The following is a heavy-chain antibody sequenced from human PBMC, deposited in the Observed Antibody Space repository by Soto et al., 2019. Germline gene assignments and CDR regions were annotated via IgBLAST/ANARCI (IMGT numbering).Heavy chain of an antibody. D-gene: IGHD2-2*02. CDR3: ATVVLPAAIYYFDY. V-gene: IGHV3-33*01. J-gene: IGHJ4*02. CDR1: GFTVSSYG. CDR2: IWYDGSNK. Sequence: PGGSLRLSCAASGFTVSSYGVHWVRQAPGKGLEWVAVIWYDGSNKYYADSVKGRFTISRDNSKNTLYLQMNSLRAEDTAVYYCATVVLPAAIYYFDYWGPGPLVTVYS.